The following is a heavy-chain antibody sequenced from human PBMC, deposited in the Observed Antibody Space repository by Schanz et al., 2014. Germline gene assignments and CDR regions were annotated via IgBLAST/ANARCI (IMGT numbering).Heavy chain of an antibody. V-gene: IGHV3-30*02. J-gene: IGHJ4*02. CDR1: GFTFSSYS. D-gene: IGHD6-13*01. CDR3: ARDSFSSSYIDY. Sequence: QVQLVESGGGVVQPGGSLRLSCAASGFTFSSYSMHWVRQAPGKGLEWVAFIRYDGSSKYYADSVRGRFTISRDNAKKSLFLQLNSLRPEDTALYYCARDSFSSSYIDYWGQGTLVTVSS. CDR2: IRYDGSSK.